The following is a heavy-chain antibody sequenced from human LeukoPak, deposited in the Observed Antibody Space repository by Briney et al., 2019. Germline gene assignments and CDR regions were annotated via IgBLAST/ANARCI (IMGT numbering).Heavy chain of an antibody. CDR1: GGSFSSYY. V-gene: IGHV4-59*10. D-gene: IGHD3/OR15-3a*01. Sequence: SETLSLTCAVYGGSFSSYYWTWIRQPAGKGLEWIGRIYSSGSTNYNPSLKSRVTMSVDTSKNQFSLKLSSVTAADTAVYYCARGLDVYNWFDPWGQGTLVTVSS. CDR2: IYSSGST. J-gene: IGHJ5*02. CDR3: ARGLDVYNWFDP.